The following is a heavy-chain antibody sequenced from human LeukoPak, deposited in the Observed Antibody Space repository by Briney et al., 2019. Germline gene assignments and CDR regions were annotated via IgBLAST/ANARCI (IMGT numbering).Heavy chain of an antibody. Sequence: GGSLRLSCAASGFTFSSYSMNWVRQAPGKGLEWVSSISSSSSYIYYADSVKGRFTISRDNAKNSLYLQMNSLRAEDTAVYYCARVFTWTDGMSSSGYYSYYYYMDVWGKGTTVTVSS. D-gene: IGHD3-22*01. CDR1: GFTFSSYS. J-gene: IGHJ6*03. V-gene: IGHV3-21*01. CDR3: ARVFTWTDGMSSSGYYSYYYYMDV. CDR2: ISSSSSYI.